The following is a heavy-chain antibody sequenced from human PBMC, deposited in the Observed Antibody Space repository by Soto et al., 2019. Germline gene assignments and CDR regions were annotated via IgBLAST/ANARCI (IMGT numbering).Heavy chain of an antibody. D-gene: IGHD6-19*01. J-gene: IGHJ4*02. CDR1: GFTFSSSA. Sequence: GGSLRLSCAASGFTFSSSAMGWVRQAPGKGLEWVSAISGRGGSTYYADSVKGRFTISRDNSKNTLHLQMNSLRVEDTALYYCAKTAEAVAGTVYGYWGQGTLVTVSS. CDR3: AKTAEAVAGTVYGY. V-gene: IGHV3-23*01. CDR2: ISGRGGST.